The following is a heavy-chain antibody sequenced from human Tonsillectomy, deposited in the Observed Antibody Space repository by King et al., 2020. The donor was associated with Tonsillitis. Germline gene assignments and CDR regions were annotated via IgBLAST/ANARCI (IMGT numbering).Heavy chain of an antibody. CDR2: ISYDGSSQ. CDR3: AKDQTGDTYFYGVADS. CDR1: GFIFSNYG. D-gene: IGHD2/OR15-2a*01. Sequence: VQLVESGGGVVQPGRSLRLSCAASGFIFSNYGMHWVRQSPGKGLEWVAFISYDGSSQYYTDSVKGRFTISRDNSKNTLYVQMDSLRAEDTAVYYCAKDQTGDTYFYGVADSWGQGTLVTVYS. J-gene: IGHJ4*02. V-gene: IGHV3-30*18.